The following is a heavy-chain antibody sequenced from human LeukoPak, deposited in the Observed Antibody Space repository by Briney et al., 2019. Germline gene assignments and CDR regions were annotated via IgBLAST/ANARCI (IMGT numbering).Heavy chain of an antibody. D-gene: IGHD3-10*01. V-gene: IGHV4-38-2*02. Sequence: SETLSLTCTVSGYSISSGYYWGWIRQPPGKGLEWIGSIYHSGSTYYNPSLKSRVTISVDTSKNQFSLKLSSVTAADTAVYYCGGFGELLFPIDFDYWGQGTLVTVSS. CDR1: GYSISSGYY. CDR3: GGFGELLFPIDFDY. J-gene: IGHJ4*02. CDR2: IYHSGST.